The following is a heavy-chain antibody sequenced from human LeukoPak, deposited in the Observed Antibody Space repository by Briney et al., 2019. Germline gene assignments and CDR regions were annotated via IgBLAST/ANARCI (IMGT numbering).Heavy chain of an antibody. CDR3: AKDIDWLAFED. D-gene: IGHD6-19*01. CDR2: ISWNSGSL. V-gene: IGHV3-9*01. J-gene: IGHJ4*02. CDR1: GFNFQDYA. Sequence: PGGSLRLSCAASGFNFQDYAIHWVRQTPGKGLEWVSGISWNSGSLGYADSVKGRFTISRDNSEKTVYLQMNSLTVEDTAVYYCAKDIDWLAFEDWGQGTLVTVSS.